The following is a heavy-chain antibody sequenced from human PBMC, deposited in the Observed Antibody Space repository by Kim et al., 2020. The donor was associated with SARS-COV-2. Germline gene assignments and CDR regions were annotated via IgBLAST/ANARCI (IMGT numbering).Heavy chain of an antibody. CDR3: SRVTYCYYRGSVDL. CDR2: SSTYNGNT. CDR1: GYTFTKYG. Sequence: ASVKVSCKASGYTFTKYGISWVRQAPGQGPEWMGWSSTYNGNTNYAHKLQGRVTMTSDNSTNTAYMELRSLRPDDTAVYYCSRVTYCYYRGSVDLWGQGT. J-gene: IGHJ4*02. D-gene: IGHD3-22*01. V-gene: IGHV1-18*01.